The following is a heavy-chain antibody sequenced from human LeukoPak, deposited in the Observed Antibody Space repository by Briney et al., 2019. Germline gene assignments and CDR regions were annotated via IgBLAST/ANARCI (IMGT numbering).Heavy chain of an antibody. J-gene: IGHJ6*03. CDR2: ISGYNGNT. Sequence: ASVKVSCKASGYTFTSYGISWVRQAPGQGLEWMGWISGYNGNTKYAQKFQGRVTMTTDRSTRTVYREVRRLRSDDTAVYYCAKDYPPYTSASYDYYYYMDVWGKGTTVTVSS. CDR3: AKDYPPYTSASYDYYYYMDV. V-gene: IGHV1-18*01. CDR1: GYTFTSYG. D-gene: IGHD3-10*01.